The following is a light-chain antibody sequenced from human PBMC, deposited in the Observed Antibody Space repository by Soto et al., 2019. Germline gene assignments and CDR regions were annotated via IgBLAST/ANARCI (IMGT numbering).Light chain of an antibody. Sequence: QFALTQPPSASGSPGQSVTISCTGTSSDVGGYNYVSWYQQHPGKAPKLIIYEVTKRPSGVPDRFSGSKSGNTASLTVSGLQAEDEADYYCSSFAGSNNLRMFGGGTKLTVL. V-gene: IGLV2-8*01. CDR2: EVT. J-gene: IGLJ3*02. CDR1: SSDVGGYNY. CDR3: SSFAGSNNLRM.